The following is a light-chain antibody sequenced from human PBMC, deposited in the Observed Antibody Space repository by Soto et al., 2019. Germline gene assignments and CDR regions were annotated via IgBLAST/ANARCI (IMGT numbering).Light chain of an antibody. J-gene: IGKJ1*01. CDR1: QSVSSSY. Sequence: EIVLKQSPGTLSLSQGERATLSCRASQSVSSSYLAWYQQKPGQAPRLLIYDASNRATGIPARFSGSGSGTDFTLTISSLEPEDFAVYYCQQRGNRPPWTFGQGTKVDIK. V-gene: IGKV3D-20*02. CDR3: QQRGNRPPWT. CDR2: DAS.